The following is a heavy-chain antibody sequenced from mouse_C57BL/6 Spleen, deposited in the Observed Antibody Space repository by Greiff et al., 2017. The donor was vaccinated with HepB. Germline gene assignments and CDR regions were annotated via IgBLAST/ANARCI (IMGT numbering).Heavy chain of an antibody. Sequence: QVQLQQPGAELVMPGASVKLSCKASGYTFSSYWMHWVKQRPGQGLEWIGEIDPSDSYTNYNQKFKGKSTLTVDKSSSTAYMQLSSLTSEDSAVYCCATYDYDGAMDYWGQGTSVTVSS. D-gene: IGHD2-4*01. CDR2: IDPSDSYT. V-gene: IGHV1-69*01. J-gene: IGHJ4*01. CDR1: GYTFSSYW. CDR3: ATYDYDGAMDY.